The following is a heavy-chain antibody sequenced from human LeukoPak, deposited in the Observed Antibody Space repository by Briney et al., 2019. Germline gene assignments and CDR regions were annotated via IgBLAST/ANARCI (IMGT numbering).Heavy chain of an antibody. CDR3: MRDYMGWFDP. J-gene: IGHJ5*02. CDR2: ISGSGGST. CDR1: GFTFSSYA. Sequence: GALSLSCAASGFTFSSYAMSWVRQAPGKGLEWVSAISGSGGSTYYADSVKGRFTISRDTASNTMHLEMNNLRIEDTAVYYCMRDYMGWFDPWGQGSLVTVSS. V-gene: IGHV3-23*01. D-gene: IGHD3-10*01.